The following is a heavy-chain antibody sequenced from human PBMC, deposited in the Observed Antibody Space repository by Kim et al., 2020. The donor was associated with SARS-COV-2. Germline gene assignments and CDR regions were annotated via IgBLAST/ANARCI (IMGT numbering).Heavy chain of an antibody. Sequence: GESLKISCKGSGYSFTSYWISWVRQMPGKGLEWMGRIDPSDSYTNYSPSFQGHVTISADKSISTAYLQWSSLKASDTAMYYCARQEYCSGGSCYYYYGMDVGGQGTTVTVSS. D-gene: IGHD2-15*01. V-gene: IGHV5-10-1*01. CDR3: ARQEYCSGGSCYYYYGMDV. CDR2: IDPSDSYT. J-gene: IGHJ6*02. CDR1: GYSFTSYW.